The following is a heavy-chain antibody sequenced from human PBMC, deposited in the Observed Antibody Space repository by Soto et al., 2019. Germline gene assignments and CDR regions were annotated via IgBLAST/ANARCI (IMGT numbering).Heavy chain of an antibody. J-gene: IGHJ5*02. V-gene: IGHV1-46*03. Sequence: QVQLVQSGTEVKKPGASVKISCKASGYTFTKYYMHWVRQAPGQGLEWMGIINPSGGITTYAQKFQDRVTMTSDTSTSTFYMEMNSLRSEDTAIYYCARDFELQGTIFGLVILGMYNWMDSWGQGTLVTVSS. CDR1: GYTFTKYY. CDR2: INPSGGIT. CDR3: ARDFELQGTIFGLVILGMYNWMDS. D-gene: IGHD3-3*01.